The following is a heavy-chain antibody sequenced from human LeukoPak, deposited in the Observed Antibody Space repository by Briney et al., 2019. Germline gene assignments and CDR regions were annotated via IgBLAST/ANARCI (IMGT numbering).Heavy chain of an antibody. Sequence: PGESLKISCKGSGYSFTTYWIGWVRQMPGKGLEWMGIIYPGDSDTRYSPSFQGQVTISADKSISTTYLQWTSLKASDSAMYYCVRGLPGAPDSFDIWGQGTLVTVSS. CDR1: GYSFTTYW. D-gene: IGHD2-21*02. V-gene: IGHV5-51*01. J-gene: IGHJ3*02. CDR2: IYPGDSDT. CDR3: VRGLPGAPDSFDI.